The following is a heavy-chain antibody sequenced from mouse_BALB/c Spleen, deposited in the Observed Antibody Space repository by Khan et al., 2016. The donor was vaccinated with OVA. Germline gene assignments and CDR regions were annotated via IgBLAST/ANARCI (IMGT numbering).Heavy chain of an antibody. Sequence: QVRLQQSGAELVRPGVSVKISCKGSGYTFTDYAMHWVKQSHAKSLEWIGVISTYYDDADYNQRFQGKASVTVDRSSSTAYLELARLTSEASAIFYCARGWSFDYWSQGTLVTVSA. D-gene: IGHD1-1*02. V-gene: IGHV1S137*01. CDR2: ISTYYDDA. J-gene: IGHJ3*01. CDR1: GYTFTDYA. CDR3: ARGWSFDY.